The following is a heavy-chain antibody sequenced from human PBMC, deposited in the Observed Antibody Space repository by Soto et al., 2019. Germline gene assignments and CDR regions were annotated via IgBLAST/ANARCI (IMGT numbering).Heavy chain of an antibody. CDR1: GFTFDDYA. Sequence: GGSLRLSCAASGFTFDDYAMHWVRQAPGKGLEWVSGISWNSGSIGYADSVKGRFTISRDNAKNSLYLQMNSLRAEDTALYYCAKETSKSSGWFSSPRAFGIWGQGTMVTVSS. D-gene: IGHD6-19*01. CDR2: ISWNSGSI. J-gene: IGHJ3*02. V-gene: IGHV3-9*01. CDR3: AKETSKSSGWFSSPRAFGI.